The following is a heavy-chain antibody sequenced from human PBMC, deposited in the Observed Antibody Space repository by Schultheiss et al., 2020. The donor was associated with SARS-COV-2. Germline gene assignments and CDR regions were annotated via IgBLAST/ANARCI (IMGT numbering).Heavy chain of an antibody. Sequence: GESLKISCAASGFTVSSNYMSWVRQAPGKGLEWVSVIYSGGSTYYADSVKGRFTISRDNSKNTLYLQMNSLRAEDTAVYYCARDHYGSGSYDYYYYYMDVWGKGTTVTVSS. V-gene: IGHV3-53*01. CDR3: ARDHYGSGSYDYYYYYMDV. CDR2: IYSGGST. J-gene: IGHJ6*03. D-gene: IGHD3-10*01. CDR1: GFTVSSNY.